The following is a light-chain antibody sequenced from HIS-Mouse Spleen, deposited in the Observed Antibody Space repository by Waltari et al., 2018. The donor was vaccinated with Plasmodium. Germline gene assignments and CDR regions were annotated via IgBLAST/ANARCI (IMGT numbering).Light chain of an antibody. CDR1: SRDVVGYNY. V-gene: IGLV2-14*01. CDR3: SSYTSSSTRV. J-gene: IGLJ2*01. CDR2: EVS. Sequence: QSALTQPASVSGSPGQSITISCTGTSRDVVGYNYVSWYQQHPGKAPKLMIYEVSNRPSGVSNRFSGSKSGNTASLTISGLQAEDEADYYCSSYTSSSTRVFGGGTKLTVL.